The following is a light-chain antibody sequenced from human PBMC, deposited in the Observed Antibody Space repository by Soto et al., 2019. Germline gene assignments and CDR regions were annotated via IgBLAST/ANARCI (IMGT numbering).Light chain of an antibody. J-gene: IGLJ2*01. V-gene: IGLV2-8*01. CDR2: EVT. CDR3: SSYAGSNNFGVL. Sequence: QSALTQPPSASGSPGQSVTISCTGTSSDVGGYNYVSRYQQHPGKAPKLMIYEVTKRPSGVPDRFSGSKSDNTASLTVSGLQAEDEADYYCSSYAGSNNFGVLFGGGTQLTVL. CDR1: SSDVGGYNY.